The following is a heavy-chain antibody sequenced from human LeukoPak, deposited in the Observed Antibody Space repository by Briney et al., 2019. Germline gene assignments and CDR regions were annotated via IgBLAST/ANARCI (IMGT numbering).Heavy chain of an antibody. Sequence: GGSLRLSCAASGFTFSDYNMNWVRQSPERGLEWVSSITSGTTYIYYADSVRGRFTLSRDNAKNSLYLQMNSLRAEDTAVYYCARWPYSSSYYFDYWGQGTLVTVSS. CDR3: ARWPYSSSYYFDY. CDR1: GFTFSDYN. V-gene: IGHV3-21*01. J-gene: IGHJ4*02. D-gene: IGHD6-6*01. CDR2: ITSGTTYI.